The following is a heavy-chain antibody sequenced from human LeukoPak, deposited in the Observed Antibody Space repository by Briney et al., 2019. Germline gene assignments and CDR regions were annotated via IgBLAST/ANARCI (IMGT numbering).Heavy chain of an antibody. CDR2: MNPNSGNT. V-gene: IGHV1-8*01. J-gene: IGHJ6*02. CDR3: ARGWGSSSWYGYYYYYGMDV. CDR1: GYTFTSYD. D-gene: IGHD6-13*01. Sequence: ASVKVSCKASGYTFTSYDINWVRQATGQGLEWMGWMNPNSGNTGYAQKFQGRVTMTRNTSTSTAYMELSSLRSEDTAVYYCARGWGSSSWYGYYYYYGMDVWGQGTTVTVSS.